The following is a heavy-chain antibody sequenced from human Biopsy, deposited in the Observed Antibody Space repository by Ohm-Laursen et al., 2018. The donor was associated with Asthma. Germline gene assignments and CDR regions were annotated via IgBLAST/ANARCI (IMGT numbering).Heavy chain of an antibody. CDR2: ISSLSRYI. V-gene: IGHV3-21*01. Sequence: SLRLSCTASGFDLRDYTMNWVRQAPGKGLEWVASISSLSRYIYHATSLRGRSTISRDNAKRSLYLQMDSLRGDDTAVYYCSRDFTIGSGSPFHFWGRGTLVTVSS. CDR3: SRDFTIGSGSPFHF. J-gene: IGHJ4*02. CDR1: GFDLRDYT. D-gene: IGHD3-10*01.